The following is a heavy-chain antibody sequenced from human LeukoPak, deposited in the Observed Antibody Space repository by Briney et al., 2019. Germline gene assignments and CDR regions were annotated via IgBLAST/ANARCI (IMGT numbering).Heavy chain of an antibody. CDR1: GGSISNYY. J-gene: IGHJ4*02. Sequence: PSETLSLTCTVSGGSISNYYWSWIRQAPGKGLDWVGSIYYSGSTNYNPSLQSRVTISVDTSKNQFSLKLSSVTAADTAVYYCARHDAGKWLPYFDYWGRGTLVTVSS. D-gene: IGHD6-19*01. CDR3: ARHDAGKWLPYFDY. V-gene: IGHV4-59*08. CDR2: IYYSGST.